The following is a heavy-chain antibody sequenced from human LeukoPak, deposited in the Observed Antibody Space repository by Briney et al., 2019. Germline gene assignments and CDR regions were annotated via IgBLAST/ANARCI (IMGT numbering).Heavy chain of an antibody. J-gene: IGHJ4*02. V-gene: IGHV3-33*01. CDR1: GFTFRSYG. D-gene: IGHD3-10*01. CDR2: IWYDGSNK. Sequence: GGSLRLSCAASGFTFRSYGMHWVRQAPGKGLEGVAVIWYDGSNKYYADSVKGRFTISRDNSKNTLYLQMNSLRAEDTAVYYCARDLWFGELFCDYWGQGTLVTVSS. CDR3: ARDLWFGELFCDY.